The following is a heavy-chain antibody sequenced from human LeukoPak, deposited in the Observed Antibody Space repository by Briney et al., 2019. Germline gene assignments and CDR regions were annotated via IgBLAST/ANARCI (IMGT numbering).Heavy chain of an antibody. J-gene: IGHJ4*02. D-gene: IGHD5-24*01. CDR2: IWYDGSNK. V-gene: IGHV3-33*06. CDR3: AKERGPNGGYKKVEWFDY. CDR1: GFTFSSYG. Sequence: GGSLRLSCAASGFTFSSYGMHWVRQAPGKGLEWVAVIWYDGSNKYYADSVKGRFTISRDNSKNTLYLQMNSLRAEDTAVYYCAKERGPNGGYKKVEWFDYWGQGTLVTVSS.